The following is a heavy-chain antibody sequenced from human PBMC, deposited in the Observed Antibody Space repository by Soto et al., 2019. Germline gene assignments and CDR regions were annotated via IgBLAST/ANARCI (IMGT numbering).Heavy chain of an antibody. D-gene: IGHD7-27*01. CDR1: GLTVSGNY. J-gene: IGHJ4*02. CDR3: ARASSRWGSEAAY. V-gene: IGHV3-53*01. CDR2: IYSDGST. Sequence: EVQLVESGGGLIHPGGSLRLSCAASGLTVSGNYMGWVRQAPGKGLEWVSGIYSDGSTIYADSVKGRFTIFRDNSKNPLYLQMNSLRAEDTAVYHCARASSRWGSEAAYWGQGTLVTVSS.